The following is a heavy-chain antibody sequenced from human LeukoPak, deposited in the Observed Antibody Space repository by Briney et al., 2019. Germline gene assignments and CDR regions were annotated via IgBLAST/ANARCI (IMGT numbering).Heavy chain of an antibody. Sequence: PSETLSLTCTVSGGSISSSSYYWGWIRQPPGKGLEWIGSIYYSGSTYYNPSLKSRVTISVDTSKNQFSLKLSSVTAADTAVYYCARHARWDEPSDAFDIWGQGTMVTVSS. J-gene: IGHJ3*02. CDR2: IYYSGST. CDR3: ARHARWDEPSDAFDI. V-gene: IGHV4-39*01. D-gene: IGHD1-26*01. CDR1: GGSISSSSYY.